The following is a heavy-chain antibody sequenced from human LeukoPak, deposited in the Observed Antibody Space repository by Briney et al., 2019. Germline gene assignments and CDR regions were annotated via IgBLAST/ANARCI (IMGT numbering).Heavy chain of an antibody. V-gene: IGHV4-34*01. CDR2: INHSGST. CDR1: GGSFSGYY. J-gene: IGHJ5*02. CDR3: ARGLAAAGKRRFDP. D-gene: IGHD6-13*01. Sequence: SETLSLTCAVYGGSFSGYYWSWIRQPPGKGLEWIGEINHSGSTNYNPSLKSRVTISVDTSKNQFSLKLSSVTAADTAVYYCARGLAAAGKRRFDPWGQGTLVTVSS.